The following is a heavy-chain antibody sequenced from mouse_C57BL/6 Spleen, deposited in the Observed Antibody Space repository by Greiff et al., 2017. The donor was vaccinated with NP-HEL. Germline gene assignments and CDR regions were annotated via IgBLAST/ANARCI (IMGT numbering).Heavy chain of an antibody. CDR3: ARMKDLYAMDY. V-gene: IGHV1-53*01. CDR1: GYTFTSSW. CDR2: INPSNGGT. J-gene: IGHJ4*01. Sequence: QVQLQQPGTEQVKPGASVKLSCKASGYTFTSSWMHWVKQRPGQGLEWIGNINPSNGGTTYNEKFKSKATLTVDKSSSTAYMQLSSLTSEDSAVYYCARMKDLYAMDYWGQGTSVTVSS.